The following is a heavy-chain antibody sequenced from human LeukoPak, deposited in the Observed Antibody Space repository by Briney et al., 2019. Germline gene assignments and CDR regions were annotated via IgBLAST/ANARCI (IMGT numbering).Heavy chain of an antibody. D-gene: IGHD6-25*01. Sequence: PSQTLSLTCAVSGGSISSGGYSWSWIRQPPGKGLEWIGYIYHSGSTYYNPSLKSRVTISVDRSKNQFSLKLNSVTAADTAVCYCARADWQRSLDYWGQGTLVTVSS. J-gene: IGHJ4*02. CDR3: ARADWQRSLDY. CDR2: IYHSGST. CDR1: GGSISSGGYS. V-gene: IGHV4-30-2*01.